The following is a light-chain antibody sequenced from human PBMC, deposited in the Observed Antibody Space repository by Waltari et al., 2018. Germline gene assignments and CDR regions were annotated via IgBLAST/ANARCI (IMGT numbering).Light chain of an antibody. Sequence: QSVLTQPPSMSAAPGQKVTISCSGSSSNIGNNYVSWYQQLPGTAPKLLIHDNNKRPSGIPGRSSGSQSGTSAPLGITGLQTGDEADYNCGTWDSSLSAVVFGGGTKLTVL. CDR1: SSNIGNNY. CDR2: DNN. CDR3: GTWDSSLSAVV. J-gene: IGLJ2*01. V-gene: IGLV1-51*01.